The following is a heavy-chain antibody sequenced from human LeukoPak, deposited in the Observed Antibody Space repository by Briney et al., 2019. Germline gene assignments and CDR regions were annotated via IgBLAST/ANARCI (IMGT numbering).Heavy chain of an antibody. Sequence: GGSLRLSCAASGFTFSSYSMNWVRQAPGKGLEWVAVISFDGSSKDYAESVKGRFTISRDNSKSTLYLQMNSLRVEDTAVYYCAKVADQYYYYYFYYMDVWGKGTTVTVSS. V-gene: IGHV3-30*18. CDR3: AKVADQYYYYYFYYMDV. CDR1: GFTFSSYS. D-gene: IGHD2-2*01. CDR2: ISFDGSSK. J-gene: IGHJ6*03.